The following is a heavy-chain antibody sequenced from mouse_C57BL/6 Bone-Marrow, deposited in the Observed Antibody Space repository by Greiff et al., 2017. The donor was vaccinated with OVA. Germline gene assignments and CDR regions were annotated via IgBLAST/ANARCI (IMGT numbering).Heavy chain of an antibody. CDR1: GYTFTSYG. V-gene: IGHV1-81*01. CDR3: ARWGTVLDV. J-gene: IGHJ1*03. CDR2: IYPRSGNT. D-gene: IGHD1-1*01. Sequence: QVQLKQSGAELARPGASVKLSCKASGYTFTSYGISWVKQRTGQGLEWIGEIYPRSGNTYYNEKFKGKATLTADKSSSTAYMELRSLTSEDSAVYLCARWGTVLDVWGTGTTVTVSS.